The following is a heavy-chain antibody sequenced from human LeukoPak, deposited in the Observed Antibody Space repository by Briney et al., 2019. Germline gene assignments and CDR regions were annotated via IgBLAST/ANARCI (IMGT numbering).Heavy chain of an antibody. CDR3: AKDRAQQLVLDF. J-gene: IGHJ4*02. CDR1: GFTFSSYA. D-gene: IGHD6-13*01. Sequence: PGGSLILSCAASGFTFSSYAMSWVRQAPGKGLEWVSAIIGSGSSTYYADPVKGRFTISRDNSKNTLFLQMNSLRAEDTAVYYCAKDRAQQLVLDFWGQGTLVTVSS. CDR2: IIGSGSST. V-gene: IGHV3-23*01.